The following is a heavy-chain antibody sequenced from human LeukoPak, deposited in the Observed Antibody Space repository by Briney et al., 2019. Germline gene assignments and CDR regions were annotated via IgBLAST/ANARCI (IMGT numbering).Heavy chain of an antibody. CDR2: ISYDGSNK. Sequence: GGSLRLSCAASGFTFSSYAMHWVRQAPGRGLEWVAVISYDGSNKYYADSVKGRFTISRDNSKNTLYLQMNSLRAEDTAVYYCARDLEGIAAAGTLDYWGQGTLVTVSS. J-gene: IGHJ4*02. CDR3: ARDLEGIAAAGTLDY. D-gene: IGHD6-13*01. CDR1: GFTFSSYA. V-gene: IGHV3-30*04.